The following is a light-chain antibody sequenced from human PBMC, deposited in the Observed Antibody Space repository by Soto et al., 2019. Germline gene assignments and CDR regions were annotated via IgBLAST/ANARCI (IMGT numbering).Light chain of an antibody. J-gene: IGLJ1*01. CDR1: SDDVGAYNS. CDR2: KGT. Sequence: QSALAQPASVSGSPGQSITISCTGTSDDVGAYNSVSWYQQLPHKAPQVILYKGTQRPSGVSSRFSGSTSGNAASLTISGLQADDKADYFCCSSAPESTYVFGTGTKVTVL. V-gene: IGLV2-23*01. CDR3: CSSAPESTYV.